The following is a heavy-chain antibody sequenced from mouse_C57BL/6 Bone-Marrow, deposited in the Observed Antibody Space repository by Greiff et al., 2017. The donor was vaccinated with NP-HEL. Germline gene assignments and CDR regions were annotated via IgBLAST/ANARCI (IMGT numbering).Heavy chain of an antibody. J-gene: IGHJ1*03. CDR3: ARWRGITTVVADV. D-gene: IGHD1-1*01. CDR2: IYPRSGNT. CDR1: GYTFTSYG. Sequence: VKLMESGAELARPGASVKLSCKASGYTFTSYGISWVKQRTGQGLEWIGEIYPRSGNTYYNEKFKGKATLTADKSSSTAYMELRSLTSEDSAVYFCARWRGITTVVADVWGTGTTVTVSS. V-gene: IGHV1-81*01.